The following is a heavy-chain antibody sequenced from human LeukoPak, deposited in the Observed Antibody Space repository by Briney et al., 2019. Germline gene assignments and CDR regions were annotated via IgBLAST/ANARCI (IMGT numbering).Heavy chain of an antibody. V-gene: IGHV1-69*05. CDR1: GGTFSSYG. J-gene: IGHJ3*02. Sequence: GASVKVSCKASGGTFSSYGISWVLQAPGQGLEWMGGIIPIFGTANYAQKFQGRVTITTDESTSTAYMELSSLSSEDTAVYYCARGDSSGDAFDIWGQGTMVTVSS. CDR3: ARGDSSGDAFDI. CDR2: IIPIFGTA. D-gene: IGHD3-22*01.